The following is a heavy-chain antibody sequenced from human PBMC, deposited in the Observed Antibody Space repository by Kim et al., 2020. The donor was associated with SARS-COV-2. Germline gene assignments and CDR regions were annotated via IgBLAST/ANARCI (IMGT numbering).Heavy chain of an antibody. D-gene: IGHD3-16*01. CDR2: ISATGTYI. V-gene: IGHV3-21*01. CDR3: IRGSGAAAYAHNYFAW. Sequence: GGSLRLSCATSGFVFSITGMHWVRQAPGKGLEWVASISATGTYIHYADSLKGRFTVSRDSAKNSVSLQMNSLTADDTAVYYCIRGSGAAAYAHNYFAWWGQGTLVTVSS. J-gene: IGHJ4*02. CDR1: GFVFSITG.